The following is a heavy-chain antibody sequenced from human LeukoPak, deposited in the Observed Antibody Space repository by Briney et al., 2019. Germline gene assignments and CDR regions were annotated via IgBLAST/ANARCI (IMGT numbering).Heavy chain of an antibody. V-gene: IGHV4-4*07. Sequence: PSETLSLTCTVSGGSISSYYWSWIRQPAGKGLEWIGRIYTSGSTNYNPSLKSRVTMSVDTSKNQFSLKLSSVTAADTAVYYCVSYRKSIAADYYDAFDIWGQGTMVTVSS. CDR2: IYTSGST. CDR3: VSYRKSIAADYYDAFDI. CDR1: GGSISSYY. D-gene: IGHD6-6*01. J-gene: IGHJ3*02.